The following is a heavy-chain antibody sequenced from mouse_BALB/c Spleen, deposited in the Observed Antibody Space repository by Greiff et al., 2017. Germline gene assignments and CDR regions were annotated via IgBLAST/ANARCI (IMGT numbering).Heavy chain of an antibody. D-gene: IGHD2-1*01. CDR3: ARYGNYPYYFDY. V-gene: IGHV1-31*01. CDR2: INPYNGAT. J-gene: IGHJ2*01. Sequence: VQLQQSGPELVKPGASVKISCKASGYSFTGYYMHWVKQSHVKSLEWIGRINPYNGATSYNQNFKDKASLTVDKSSSTAYMELHSLTSEDSAVYYCARYGNYPYYFDYWGQGTTLTVSS. CDR1: GYSFTGYY.